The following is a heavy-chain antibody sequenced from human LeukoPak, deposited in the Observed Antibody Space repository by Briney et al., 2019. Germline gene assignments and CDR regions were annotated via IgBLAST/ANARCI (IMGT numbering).Heavy chain of an antibody. J-gene: IGHJ6*02. V-gene: IGHV1-58*01. CDR3: AAGKSGSSQDYYGMDV. CDR2: IVVGSGNT. D-gene: IGHD1-26*01. CDR1: GFTFTSSA. Sequence: SVKVSCKASGFTFTSSAVQWVRQARGQRLEWIGWIVVGSGNTNYAQKFQERVTITRDMSTSTAYMELSSLRSEDTAVYYCAAGKSGSSQDYYGMDVWGQGTTVTASS.